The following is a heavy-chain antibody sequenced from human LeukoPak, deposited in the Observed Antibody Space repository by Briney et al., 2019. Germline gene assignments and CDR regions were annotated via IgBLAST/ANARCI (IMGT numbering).Heavy chain of an antibody. Sequence: GESLKISCKGSGYSFTSYWIAWVRQMPGKGLEWMGIVYPGDSDARYSPSFQGQVTISADKSISTAYLQWSSLKASDTAMYYCARLYLVRGVITNHFDFWGQGTLVTVSP. J-gene: IGHJ4*02. CDR3: ARLYLVRGVITNHFDF. V-gene: IGHV5-51*01. CDR2: VYPGDSDA. CDR1: GYSFTSYW. D-gene: IGHD3-10*02.